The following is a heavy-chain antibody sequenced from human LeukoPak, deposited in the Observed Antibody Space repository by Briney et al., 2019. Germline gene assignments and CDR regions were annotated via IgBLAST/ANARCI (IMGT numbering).Heavy chain of an antibody. CDR2: INSDGSST. V-gene: IGHV3-74*01. Sequence: GGSLRLSCAASGFTFSSYWKHWVRQAPGKGLVWVSRINSDGSSTSYADSVEGRFTISRDNAKNTLYLQMNSLRAEDTAVYYCARDPYYYDSSGYYYFSGDYWGQGTLVTVSS. CDR1: GFTFSSYW. J-gene: IGHJ4*02. CDR3: ARDPYYYDSSGYYYFSGDY. D-gene: IGHD3-22*01.